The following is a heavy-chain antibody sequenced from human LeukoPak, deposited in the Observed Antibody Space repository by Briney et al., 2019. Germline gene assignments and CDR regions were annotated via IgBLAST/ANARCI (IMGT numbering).Heavy chain of an antibody. CDR3: AKDRAYYASGCIIDY. Sequence: GGSLRLSCAASGFTFSNYAITWVRQAPGKGLEWISGISGSSGSTYYADSVKGRFTISRDNSKNTLYLQMNSLRAEGTAVYYCAKDRAYYASGCIIDYWGQGTLVTVSS. CDR2: ISGSSGST. D-gene: IGHD3-10*01. V-gene: IGHV3-23*01. J-gene: IGHJ4*02. CDR1: GFTFSNYA.